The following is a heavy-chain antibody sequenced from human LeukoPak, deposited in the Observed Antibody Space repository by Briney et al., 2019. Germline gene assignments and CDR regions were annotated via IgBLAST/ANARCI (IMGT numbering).Heavy chain of an antibody. CDR2: IYYSGST. D-gene: IGHD6-25*01. CDR3: ARDFPKVPGSDI. CDR1: GGSISNYY. Sequence: SETLSLTCTVSGGSISNYYWSWIRQPPGKGLEWIGYIYYSGSTNYNPSLKSRVTITVDTSKNQFSLKLSSVTAADTAVYYCARDFPKVPGSDIWGQGTMVTVSS. J-gene: IGHJ3*02. V-gene: IGHV4-59*01.